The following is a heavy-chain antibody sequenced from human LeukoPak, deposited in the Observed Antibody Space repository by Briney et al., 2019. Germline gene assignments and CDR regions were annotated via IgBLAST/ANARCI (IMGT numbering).Heavy chain of an antibody. J-gene: IGHJ5*02. V-gene: IGHV1-2*02. Sequence: ASVKVSFKASGYTFTGYYMHWVRQAPGQGLEWMGWINPNSGGTNYAQKFQGRVTMTRDTSISTAYMELGRLRSDDTAVYYCARLYDYGDYRWFDPWGQGTLVTVSS. CDR3: ARLYDYGDYRWFDP. CDR2: INPNSGGT. D-gene: IGHD4-17*01. CDR1: GYTFTGYY.